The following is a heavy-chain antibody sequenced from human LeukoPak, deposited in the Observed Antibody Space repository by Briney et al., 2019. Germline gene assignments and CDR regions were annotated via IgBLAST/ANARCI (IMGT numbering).Heavy chain of an antibody. D-gene: IGHD2-15*01. CDR3: ASHEGYCSGGSCYSDQVLLYYYYGMDV. CDR1: GYTFTSYG. V-gene: IGHV1-18*04. J-gene: IGHJ6*04. Sequence: ASVKVSCKASGYTFTSYGISWVRQAPGQGLEWMGWISAYNGNTNYAQKLQGRVTMTTDTSTSTAYMELSSLRSEDTAVYYCASHEGYCSGGSCYSDQVLLYYYYGMDVWGKGTTVTVSS. CDR2: ISAYNGNT.